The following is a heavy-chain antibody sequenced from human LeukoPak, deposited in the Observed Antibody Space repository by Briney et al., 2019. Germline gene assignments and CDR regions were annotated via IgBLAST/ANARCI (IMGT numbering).Heavy chain of an antibody. CDR3: AKDLSYSSGWYGFDY. V-gene: IGHV3-23*01. CDR2: VSGSSGRT. J-gene: IGHJ4*02. Sequence: PGGSLRLSCAASGFIFSSHAMSWVRQAPGKGLEWVAGVSGSSGRTYYAASVKGRFTISRDNSKNTLSLEMNSLSAADTAVYYCAKDLSYSSGWYGFDYWGQETLVTVSS. D-gene: IGHD6-19*01. CDR1: GFIFSSHA.